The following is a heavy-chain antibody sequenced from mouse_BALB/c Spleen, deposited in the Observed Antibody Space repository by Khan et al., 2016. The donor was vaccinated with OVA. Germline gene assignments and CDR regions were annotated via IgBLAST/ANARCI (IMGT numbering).Heavy chain of an antibody. CDR2: INTYTGEP. Sequence: QIQLVQSGPELKKPGETVRISCKASGYTFTNYGMNWVKQAPGKGLKWMGWINTYTGEPTYADDFKGRFAFSLETSASTAYLQINNLKNEDMTTFFCARISSDWYSDVWGEGTTVTVSS. CDR3: ARISSDWYSDV. D-gene: IGHD6-2*01. V-gene: IGHV9-1*02. J-gene: IGHJ1*01. CDR1: GYTFTNYG.